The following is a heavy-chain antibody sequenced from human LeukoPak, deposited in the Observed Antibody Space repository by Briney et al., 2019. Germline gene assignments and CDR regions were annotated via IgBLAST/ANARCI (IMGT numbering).Heavy chain of an antibody. J-gene: IGHJ4*02. V-gene: IGHV1-69*04. CDR3: ARGVIHYYFDY. CDR2: IIPILGIA. Sequence: GASVKVSCKASGGTFSSYAISWGRQAPGQGLEWMGRIIPILGIANYAQKFQGRVTITADKSTSTAYMELSSLRSEDTAVYYCARGVIHYYFDYWGQGTLVTVSS. CDR1: GGTFSSYA. D-gene: IGHD2/OR15-2a*01.